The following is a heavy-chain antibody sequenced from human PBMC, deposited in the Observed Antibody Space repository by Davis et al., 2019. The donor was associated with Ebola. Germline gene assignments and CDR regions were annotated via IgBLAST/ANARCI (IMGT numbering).Heavy chain of an antibody. CDR1: GDSISSGSYY. V-gene: IGHV4-61*09. CDR2: MYTSGST. Sequence: SETLSLTCTVSGDSISSGSYYWSWIRQPAGKGLEWIGHMYTSGSTNYNTSLKSRVTISADTSKNQFSLNLSSVTAADTAVYYCARGRRPPNWHFDLWGRGTLVTVSS. J-gene: IGHJ2*01. CDR3: ARGRRPPNWHFDL.